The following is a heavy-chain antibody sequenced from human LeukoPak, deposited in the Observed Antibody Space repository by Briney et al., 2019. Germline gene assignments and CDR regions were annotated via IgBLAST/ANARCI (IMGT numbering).Heavy chain of an antibody. D-gene: IGHD1-26*01. J-gene: IGHJ4*02. CDR2: ISSSGSTI. CDR1: GFTFSSYE. Sequence: PGGSLRLSCAASGFTFSSYEMNWVRQAPGKGLEWVSYISSSGSTIYYADSVKGRFTISRDNAKNSLYLQMNSLRAEDTAVYYCARGLRSYYGMDYWGQGTLDTVSS. V-gene: IGHV3-48*03. CDR3: ARGLRSYYGMDY.